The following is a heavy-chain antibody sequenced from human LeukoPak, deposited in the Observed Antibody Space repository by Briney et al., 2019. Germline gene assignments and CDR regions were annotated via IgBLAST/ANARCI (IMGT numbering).Heavy chain of an antibody. CDR1: GFTVSTNY. D-gene: IGHD1-7*01. Sequence: GESLRLSCAASGFTVSTNYMSWVRQAPGKGLEWVSLIYSSGNTYQPDSVKGRFTISRDNSKNTVFIQMNSLRAEDTAVYYCARVRAPNYDFDYWGQGTLVTVSS. J-gene: IGHJ4*02. V-gene: IGHV3-66*01. CDR3: ARVRAPNYDFDY. CDR2: IYSSGNT.